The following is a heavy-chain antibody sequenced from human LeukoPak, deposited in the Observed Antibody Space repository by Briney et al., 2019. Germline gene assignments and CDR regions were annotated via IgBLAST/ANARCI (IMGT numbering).Heavy chain of an antibody. V-gene: IGHV1-58*02. CDR3: AAARSARYCSSTSCPSPHFDY. Sequence: SEKVSCKASGFTFTSSAMQWVRQARGQRLEWIGWIVVGSGNTNYAQKFQERVTITRDMSTSTAYMELSSLRSEDTAVYYCAAARSARYCSSTSCPSPHFDYWGQGTLVTVSS. J-gene: IGHJ4*02. CDR1: GFTFTSSA. CDR2: IVVGSGNT. D-gene: IGHD2-2*01.